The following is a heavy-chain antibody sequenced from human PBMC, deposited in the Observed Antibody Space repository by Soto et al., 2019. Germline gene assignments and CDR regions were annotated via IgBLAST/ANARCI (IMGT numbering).Heavy chain of an antibody. J-gene: IGHJ6*02. CDR3: ASAFYYDSSGHYYYYVLDV. Sequence: GGSLRLAFVASGFTSSTDTMPWDRKAPGKGRDGVANINVDGAEEYFGDSVKGRFTISRDNANNSLYLQMNSLRAEETAVYYCASAFYYDSSGHYYYYVLDVWGQGTTVTDS. D-gene: IGHD3-22*01. CDR1: GFTSSTDT. CDR2: INVDGAEE. V-gene: IGHV3-7*02.